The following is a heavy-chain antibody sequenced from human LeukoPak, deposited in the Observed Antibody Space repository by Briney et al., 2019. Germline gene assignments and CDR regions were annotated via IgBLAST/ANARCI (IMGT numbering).Heavy chain of an antibody. D-gene: IGHD3-9*01. CDR2: INHSGGT. CDR1: GGSFSGYY. V-gene: IGHV4-34*01. CDR3: ARHKKGYFDWSLDY. J-gene: IGHJ4*02. Sequence: SETLSLTCAAYGGSFSGYYWSWIRQPPGKGLEWIGEINHSGGTNYNPSLKSRVTISVDTSKNQFSLKLSSVTAADTAVYYCARHKKGYFDWSLDYWGQGTLVTVSS.